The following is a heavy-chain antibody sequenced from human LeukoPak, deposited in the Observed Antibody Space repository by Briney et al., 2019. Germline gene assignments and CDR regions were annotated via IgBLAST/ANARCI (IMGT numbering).Heavy chain of an antibody. CDR2: ISSSSSYI. V-gene: IGHV3-21*01. CDR1: GFTFSSYS. D-gene: IGHD6-19*01. J-gene: IGHJ4*02. Sequence: GGSLRLSCAASGFTFSSYSMNWVRQAPGKGLECVSSISSSSSYIYYADSVKGRFTISRDNAKNSLYLQMNSLRAEDTAVYYCARTYSSGWYFPLDFWGQGTLVTVSS. CDR3: ARTYSSGWYFPLDF.